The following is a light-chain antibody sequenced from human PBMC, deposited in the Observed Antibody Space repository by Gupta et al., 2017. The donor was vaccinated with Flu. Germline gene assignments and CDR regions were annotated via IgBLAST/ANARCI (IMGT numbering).Light chain of an antibody. J-gene: IGLJ1*01. CDR1: SSDVGSYDL. V-gene: IGLV2-23*01. CDR2: EGT. Sequence: SALTQPPSVSGSPGPSITISFTGTSSDVGSYDLVSWYQQHPGKAPKVMIYEGTKRPSGVANRFSGSKSGNTASLTISGLQDEDEADYYGCSDAGYRTYVFGTGTKVTVL. CDR3: CSDAGYRTYV.